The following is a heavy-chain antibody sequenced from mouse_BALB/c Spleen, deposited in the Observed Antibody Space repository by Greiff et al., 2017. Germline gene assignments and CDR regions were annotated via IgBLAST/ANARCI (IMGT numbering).Heavy chain of an antibody. Sequence: EVKLVESGAELVKPGASVKLSCTASGFNIKDTYMHWVKQRPEQGLEWIGRIDPANGNTKYDPKFQGKATITADTSSNTAYLQLSSLTSEDTAVYYCAIRLDYWGQGTSVTVSS. CDR1: GFNIKDTY. CDR3: AIRLDY. CDR2: IDPANGNT. V-gene: IGHV14-3*02. J-gene: IGHJ4*01.